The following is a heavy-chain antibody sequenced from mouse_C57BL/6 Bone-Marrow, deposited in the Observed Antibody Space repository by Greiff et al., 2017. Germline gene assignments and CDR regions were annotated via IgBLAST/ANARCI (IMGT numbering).Heavy chain of an antibody. CDR2: INTGSGGT. J-gene: IGHJ1*03. CDR1: GYAFTNYL. V-gene: IGHV1-54*01. Sequence: LVESGAELVRPGTSVKVSCKASGYAFTNYLIEWVQQRPGQGLEWIGVINTGSGGTNYNAKFKGKATLTADTSSSTAYMQLSSLTSEDSAVYFCARRHYYGSSPTPYFDVWGTGTTVTVSS. CDR3: ARRHYYGSSPTPYFDV. D-gene: IGHD1-1*01.